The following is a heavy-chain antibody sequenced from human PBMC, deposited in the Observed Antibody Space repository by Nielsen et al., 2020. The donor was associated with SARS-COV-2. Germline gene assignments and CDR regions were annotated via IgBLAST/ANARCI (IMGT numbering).Heavy chain of an antibody. J-gene: IGHJ3*02. CDR1: GGTFSSYA. CDR3: ARDVSSSSYDAFDI. CDR2: IIPIFGTA. V-gene: IGHV1-69*13. D-gene: IGHD6-6*01. Sequence: SVKVSCKASGGTFSSYAISWVRQAPGQGLEWMGGIIPIFGTANYAQKFQGRVTITADESTSTAYMELSSLRSEDTAVYYCARDVSSSSYDAFDIWGQGTMVTVSS.